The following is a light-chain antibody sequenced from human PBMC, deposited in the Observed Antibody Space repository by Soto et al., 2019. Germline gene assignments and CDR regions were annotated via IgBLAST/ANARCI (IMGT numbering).Light chain of an antibody. CDR2: DAS. CDR1: QSVSSY. V-gene: IGKV3-11*01. J-gene: IGKJ5*01. Sequence: ESVLTPVLATPFFSPGERAALSRRASQSVSSYLAWYQQKPGQAPRLLIYDASNRATGIPARFSGSGSGTDFTLTISSLEPEDFAVYYCQQRSNWPSITFGQGTRLEIK. CDR3: QQRSNWPSIT.